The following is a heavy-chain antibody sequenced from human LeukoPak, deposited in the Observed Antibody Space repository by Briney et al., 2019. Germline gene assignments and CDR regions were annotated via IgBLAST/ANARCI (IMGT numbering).Heavy chain of an antibody. CDR1: GFTFSSYA. CDR3: AKDRYDFWIGYKYYFDY. Sequence: GGSLRLSCAASGFTFSSYAMSWVRQAPGKGLEWVSAISGSGGSTYYADSVKGRFTISRDNSKNTLYLQMNSLRAEDTAVYYCAKDRYDFWIGYKYYFDYWGQGTLVTVSS. CDR2: ISGSGGST. V-gene: IGHV3-23*01. J-gene: IGHJ4*02. D-gene: IGHD3-3*01.